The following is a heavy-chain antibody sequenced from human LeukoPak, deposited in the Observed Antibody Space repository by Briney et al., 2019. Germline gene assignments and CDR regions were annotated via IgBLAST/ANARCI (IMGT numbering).Heavy chain of an antibody. V-gene: IGHV1-2*02. CDR2: INPNSGAS. J-gene: IGHJ3*01. CDR1: GYTFSDYY. CDR3: ARVRYTSGWKNAFDV. Sequence: ASVKVSCKASGYTFSDYYLHWMRQAPGQGLEWMAWINPNSGASRDAQKFQGRITVTRDTSITTTYMELSGLTSDDSATYYCARVRYTSGWKNAFDVWGQGTMVTVSS. D-gene: IGHD6-19*01.